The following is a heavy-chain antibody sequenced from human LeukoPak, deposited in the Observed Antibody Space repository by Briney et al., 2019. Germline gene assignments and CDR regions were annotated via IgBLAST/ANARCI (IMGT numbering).Heavy chain of an antibody. V-gene: IGHV4-59*01. J-gene: IGHJ4*02. CDR1: GGSTSSNS. CDR3: ARTRTLGPSYDY. CDR2: IYYSGST. Sequence: SETLSLTRIVPGGSTSSNSWGWIWPPPGKGLGWIGYIYYSGSTNYNPSLKSRVTISVDTSKHQFSLKLSSVTAADTAVYYCARTRTLGPSYDYWGQGTLVIVSS.